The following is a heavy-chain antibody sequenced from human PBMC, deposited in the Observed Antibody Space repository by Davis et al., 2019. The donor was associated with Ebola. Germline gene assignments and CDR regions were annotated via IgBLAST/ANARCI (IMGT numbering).Heavy chain of an antibody. CDR3: ARLYGPGHYVNWYFNL. V-gene: IGHV3-21*01. Sequence: GESLKISCAASGFVFSSYVMSWVRRAPGKGLEWVSTLGLSADTYYADSVKGRFTISRDNAKNSLYLQMNSLRAEDTAVYYCARLYGPGHYVNWYFNLWGRGTLVTVSS. J-gene: IGHJ2*01. D-gene: IGHD3-10*01. CDR1: GFVFSSYV. CDR2: LGLSADT.